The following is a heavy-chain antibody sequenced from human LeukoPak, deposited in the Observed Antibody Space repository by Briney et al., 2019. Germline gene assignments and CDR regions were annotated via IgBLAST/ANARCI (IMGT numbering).Heavy chain of an antibody. J-gene: IGHJ6*03. CDR3: ASNYPSYYYYMDV. CDR2: INSDGSST. Sequence: GGSLRLSCAASGFTFSSYWMHWVRQAPGKGLVWVSRINSDGSSTSYADSVKGRFTISRDNAKNTLYLQMNSLRAEDTAVYYCASNYPSYYYYMDVWGKGTTVTVSS. CDR1: GFTFSSYW. V-gene: IGHV3-74*01. D-gene: IGHD4-11*01.